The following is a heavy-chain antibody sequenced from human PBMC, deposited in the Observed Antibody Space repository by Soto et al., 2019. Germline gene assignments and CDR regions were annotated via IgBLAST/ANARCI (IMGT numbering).Heavy chain of an antibody. CDR3: ARDRDCSSTSCYAQDYYYGMDV. CDR2: ISSNGGST. V-gene: IGHV3-64*01. D-gene: IGHD2-2*01. Sequence: GGSLRLSCAASGFTFSSYAMHWVRQAPGKGLEYVSAISSNGGSTYYANSVKGRFTISRDNSKNTLYLQMGSLRAEDMAVYYCARDRDCSSTSCYAQDYYYGMDVWGQGTTVTVSS. CDR1: GFTFSSYA. J-gene: IGHJ6*02.